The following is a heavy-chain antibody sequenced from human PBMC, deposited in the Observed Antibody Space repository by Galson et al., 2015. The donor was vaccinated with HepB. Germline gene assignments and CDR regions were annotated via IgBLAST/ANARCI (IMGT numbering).Heavy chain of an antibody. V-gene: IGHV1-69*13. CDR1: GGTFSSYA. CDR2: IIPIFGTA. J-gene: IGHJ6*02. D-gene: IGHD3-22*01. CDR3: ARGWVSRDYYDSSGYPPYYYYYGMDV. Sequence: SVKVSCKASGGTFSSYAISWVRQAPGQGLEWMGGIIPIFGTANYAQKFQGRVTITADESTSTAYMELSSLRSEDTAVYYCARGWVSRDYYDSSGYPPYYYYYGMDVWGQGTTVTVSS.